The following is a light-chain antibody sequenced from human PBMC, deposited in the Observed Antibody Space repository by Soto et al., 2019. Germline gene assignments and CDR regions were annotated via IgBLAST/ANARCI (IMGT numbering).Light chain of an antibody. V-gene: IGLV2-14*01. Sequence: QSVLTQPASVSGSPGQSITISCTGTSSDVGGYNYVSWYQQHPGKAAKLMIYDVSNRPSGVSNRFSGSKSGNTASLTIYGLQAEDEADYYCSSYTSSSTLWVFGGGTQLTVL. J-gene: IGLJ7*01. CDR1: SSDVGGYNY. CDR2: DVS. CDR3: SSYTSSSTLWV.